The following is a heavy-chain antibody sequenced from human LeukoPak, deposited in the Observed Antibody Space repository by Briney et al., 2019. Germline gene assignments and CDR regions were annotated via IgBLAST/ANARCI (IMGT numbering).Heavy chain of an antibody. V-gene: IGHV3-48*01. CDR1: GFTFSTYA. J-gene: IGHJ4*02. D-gene: IGHD4-17*01. Sequence: GGSLRLSCAASGFTFSTYAMKWVRQAPGKGLEWISYISSSTNTIYYADSLRGRFTISRGNGNNSLYLQMKSMRAEDTAVYYRAREKCGDYVSDYWGQGTLVTVSS. CDR2: ISSSTNTI. CDR3: AREKCGDYVSDY.